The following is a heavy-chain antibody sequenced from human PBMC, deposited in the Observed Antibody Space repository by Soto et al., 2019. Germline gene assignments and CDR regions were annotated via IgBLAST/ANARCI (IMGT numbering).Heavy chain of an antibody. CDR1: GFTFSTCS. CDR2: ISSSSDTI. J-gene: IGHJ4*02. D-gene: IGHD2-15*01. CDR3: ARDPGGCTGGSCYSWYFDY. V-gene: IGHV3-48*01. Sequence: PGGSLRLSCAASGFTFSTCSMNWVRQAPGKGLEWVSYISSSSDTIYYADSVKGRFIISRDNAKNSLYLQMNSLRAEDTAVYYCARDPGGCTGGSCYSWYFDYWGEGTLVTVSS.